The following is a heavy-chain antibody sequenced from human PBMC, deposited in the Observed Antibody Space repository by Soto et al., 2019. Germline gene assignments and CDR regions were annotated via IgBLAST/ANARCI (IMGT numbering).Heavy chain of an antibody. CDR1: GIALEDYA. D-gene: IGHD2-8*02. V-gene: IGHV3-23*03. CDR2: IYSDDHRT. J-gene: IGHJ1*01. CDR3: AKNRGLRQDYWYVQH. Sequence: GGSLRLSCVASGIALEDYAMHWVRQVPGQGLEWVSGIYSDDHRTAYADSVKGRFTISRDNSKNTLYLQMNSLRAEDTAVYYCAKNRGLRQDYWYVQHWGQGTLVTVSS.